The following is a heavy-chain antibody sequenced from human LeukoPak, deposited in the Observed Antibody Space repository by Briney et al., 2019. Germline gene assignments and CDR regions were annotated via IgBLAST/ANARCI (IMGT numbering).Heavy chain of an antibody. Sequence: PSETLSLTCTVSGGSISSSSSYWGWIRQPPGKGLEWIGSIYYSGSTYYNPSLKSRVTISVDTSKNQFSLKLSSVTAADTAVYYCASSEPPYGSVFDAFDIWGQGTMVTVSS. CDR3: ASSEPPYGSVFDAFDI. J-gene: IGHJ3*02. CDR2: IYYSGST. V-gene: IGHV4-39*07. CDR1: GGSISSSSSY. D-gene: IGHD4-17*01.